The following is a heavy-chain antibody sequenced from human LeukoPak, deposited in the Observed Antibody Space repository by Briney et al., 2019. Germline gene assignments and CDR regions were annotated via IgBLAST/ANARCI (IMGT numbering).Heavy chain of an antibody. J-gene: IGHJ4*02. D-gene: IGHD3-22*01. V-gene: IGHV4-39*01. CDR2: IYYSGST. Sequence: PSETLSLTCTVSGGSISSSSYYWGWIRQPPGKGLEWIGSIYYSGSTYYNPSLKSRVTISVDTSKNRFSLKLSSVTAADTAVYYCARRIAIVTMIVVVTDYYFDYWGQGTLVTVSS. CDR3: ARRIAIVTMIVVVTDYYFDY. CDR1: GGSISSSSYY.